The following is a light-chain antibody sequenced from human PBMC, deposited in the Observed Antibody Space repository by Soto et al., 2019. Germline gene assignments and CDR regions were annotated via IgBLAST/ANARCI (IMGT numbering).Light chain of an antibody. CDR1: QSISSY. Sequence: DIPMTQSPSSLSASVGDRVTITCRASQSISSYVNWYQQQPGKAPNLLISAATNLQSGVPSRFSGSGSGSDFTLTISSLQHEDFATYYCQQSYSAPQTFGQGTKVEIK. V-gene: IGKV1-39*01. CDR2: AAT. J-gene: IGKJ1*01. CDR3: QQSYSAPQT.